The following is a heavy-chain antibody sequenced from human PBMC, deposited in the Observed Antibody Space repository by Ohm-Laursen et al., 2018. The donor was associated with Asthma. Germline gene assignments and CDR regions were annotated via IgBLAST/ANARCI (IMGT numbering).Heavy chain of an antibody. J-gene: IGHJ5*02. V-gene: IGHV4-59*02. D-gene: IGHD3-9*01. CDR1: GGSVSGYY. CDR2: MHSSGGA. Sequence: SETLSLTCAVSGGSVSGYYWSWIRQPPGRGLEWIAYMHSSGGANYNPSLQSRVTLSVDTSNNRVSLRLSFVTAADTALYFCARLDWALSVFDLWGQGALVTAAS. CDR3: ARLDWALSVFDL.